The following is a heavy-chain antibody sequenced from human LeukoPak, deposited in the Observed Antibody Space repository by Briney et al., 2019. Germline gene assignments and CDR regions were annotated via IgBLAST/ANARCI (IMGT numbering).Heavy chain of an antibody. CDR1: GFTFSNYS. V-gene: IGHV3-23*01. Sequence: GGSLRLSCAASGFTFSNYSMTWVSQAPGKGLEWVSAIRASGGNTYYAAAVKGRFTISRDNAKNSLYLKMNSLRAEDTALYYCARTSYNSGWYGRFDPWGQGTLVTVSS. D-gene: IGHD6-19*01. CDR2: IRASGGNT. CDR3: ARTSYNSGWYGRFDP. J-gene: IGHJ5*02.